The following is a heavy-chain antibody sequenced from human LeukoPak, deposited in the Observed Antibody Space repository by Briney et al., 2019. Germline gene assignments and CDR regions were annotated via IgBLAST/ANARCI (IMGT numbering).Heavy chain of an antibody. Sequence: GGTLRLSCAASGFTFSNYGMSWVRQAPEKGLEWVSTTTVNGGSTNYADSVKGRFTISRDQSKSTVYLQMTSLRAEDTAVFYCAKGTTDYDASDPLDFWGQGTLVTVSS. CDR2: TTVNGGST. CDR3: AKGTTDYDASDPLDF. J-gene: IGHJ4*02. CDR1: GFTFSNYG. D-gene: IGHD3-16*01. V-gene: IGHV3-23*01.